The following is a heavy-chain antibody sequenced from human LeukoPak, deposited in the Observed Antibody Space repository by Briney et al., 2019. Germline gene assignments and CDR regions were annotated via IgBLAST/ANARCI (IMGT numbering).Heavy chain of an antibody. CDR3: AGGYCSSTSCYTLDY. Sequence: VASVKVSCKASGYTFTSYGISWVRQAPGQGLEWMGWISAYNGNTNYAQKLQGRVTMTTDTSTSTAYMELRSLRSDDTAVYYCAGGYCSSTSCYTLDYWGQGTPVTVSS. J-gene: IGHJ4*02. CDR2: ISAYNGNT. V-gene: IGHV1-18*01. CDR1: GYTFTSYG. D-gene: IGHD2-2*02.